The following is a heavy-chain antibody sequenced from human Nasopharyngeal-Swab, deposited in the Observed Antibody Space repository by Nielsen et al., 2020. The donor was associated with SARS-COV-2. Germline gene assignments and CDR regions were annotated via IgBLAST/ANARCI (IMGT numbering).Heavy chain of an antibody. J-gene: IGHJ4*02. CDR2: IGDKDHNYAT. Sequence: GESLKISCAASCFIFSASAIHWVRQASGKGLEWVGRIGDKDHNYATTSGASVQGRFTISRDDSKNTAFLQMDSLKTEDTALYYCTTDFYFDYWGQGTLVTVSS. V-gene: IGHV3-73*01. CDR1: CFIFSASA. CDR3: TTDFYFDY.